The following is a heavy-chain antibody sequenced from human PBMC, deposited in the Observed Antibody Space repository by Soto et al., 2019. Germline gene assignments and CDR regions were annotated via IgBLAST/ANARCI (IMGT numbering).Heavy chain of an antibody. J-gene: IGHJ4*02. CDR3: SHGYYQYFNS. CDR2: IKSNIDGGTT. CDR1: GVTLTNVW. Sequence: GGSLRLSCEVSGVTLTNVWMNWVRPAPGKGPEWVGRIKSNIDGGTTDYAAPVKGRFTVSRDDSENTLYLQMNSLKTEDTAVYYCSHGYYQYFNSWGQGTLVTVSS. V-gene: IGHV3-15*07. D-gene: IGHD5-18*01.